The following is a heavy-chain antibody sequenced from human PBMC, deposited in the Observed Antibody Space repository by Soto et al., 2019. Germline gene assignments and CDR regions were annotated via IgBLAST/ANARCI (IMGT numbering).Heavy chain of an antibody. CDR1: GYTFTNYG. CDR3: ARDKLTIFVVVITRDGMDV. D-gene: IGHD3-3*01. Sequence: ASVKVSCKASGYTFTNYGISWVRQAPGQGLEWMGWIKTYNCNKNHAQKLQGWVTMTRDTSISPAYMELSRLRSDDTTVYYYARDKLTIFVVVITRDGMDVWGQGTTVTVSS. V-gene: IGHV1-18*01. CDR2: IKTYNCNK. J-gene: IGHJ6*02.